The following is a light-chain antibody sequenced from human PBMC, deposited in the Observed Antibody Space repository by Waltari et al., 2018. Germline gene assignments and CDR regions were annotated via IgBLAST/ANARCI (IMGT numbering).Light chain of an antibody. J-gene: IGKJ4*01. Sequence: IQMTQSPSSLSASVGDRVTITCQASQDIVNFLNWYQQKPGEVPKLLIYGASTLTTGVPSRFSGSGSGTDFTFPITNLQPEDVATYYCQQYDNYLFVTFGGGTKLEIK. CDR3: QQYDNYLFVT. CDR1: QDIVNF. V-gene: IGKV1-33*01. CDR2: GAS.